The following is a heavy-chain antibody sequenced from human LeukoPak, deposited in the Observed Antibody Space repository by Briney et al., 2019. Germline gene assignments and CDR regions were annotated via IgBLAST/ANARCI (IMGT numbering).Heavy chain of an antibody. D-gene: IGHD3-22*01. CDR3: ARGTYYYDSSGYRHDAFDI. V-gene: IGHV3-74*01. J-gene: IGHJ3*02. CDR2: INSDGSST. CDR1: GFTFSSYW. Sequence: GGSLRLSCAASGFTFSSYWMHWVRQAPGKGLVWVSRINSDGSSTSYADSVKGRFTISRDNAKNTLYLQMNSLRAEDKAVYYCARGTYYYDSSGYRHDAFDIWGQGTMVTVSS.